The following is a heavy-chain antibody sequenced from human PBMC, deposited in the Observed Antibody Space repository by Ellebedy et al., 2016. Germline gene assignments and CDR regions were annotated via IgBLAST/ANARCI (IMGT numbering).Heavy chain of an antibody. Sequence: GGSLRLSCAASGFTFSDYYMSWIRQAPGKGLEWVSYISSSSSYTNYADSVKGRFTISRDNAKNSLYLQMNSLRAEDTAVYYCARDPLSDSSGCDYWGQGTLVTVSS. J-gene: IGHJ4*02. CDR3: ARDPLSDSSGCDY. D-gene: IGHD6-19*01. CDR1: GFTFSDYY. V-gene: IGHV3-11*06. CDR2: ISSSSSYT.